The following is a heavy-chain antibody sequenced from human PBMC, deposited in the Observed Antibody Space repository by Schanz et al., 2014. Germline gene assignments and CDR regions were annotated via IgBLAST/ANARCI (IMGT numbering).Heavy chain of an antibody. V-gene: IGHV4-31*03. D-gene: IGHD4-17*01. CDR1: GGSISSGGYS. CDR3: ARDRGHGDWPGDI. CDR2: ISYSGST. J-gene: IGHJ3*02. Sequence: QVQLQESGPGLLKPSETLSLTCTVSGGSISSGGYSWNWIRQSPGKGLEWIGFISYSGSTYYNPSLKSRVTISVDTSKNQFSLTLSAATAADAAVYYCARDRGHGDWPGDIWGRGTMVTVSS.